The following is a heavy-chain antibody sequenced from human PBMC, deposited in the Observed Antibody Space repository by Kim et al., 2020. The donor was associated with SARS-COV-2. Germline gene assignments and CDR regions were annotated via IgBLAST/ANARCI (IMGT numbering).Heavy chain of an antibody. Sequence: SVKVSCKATGGTFRGISWVRLAPGQGLEWMGGIIPLFGTINYAQKFEGRVTITADKSTNTAYMELSSLRSDDTAVYYFGTGYCSSTTCHKGRDGMDVWG. D-gene: IGHD2-2*01. J-gene: IGHJ6*02. CDR3: GTGYCSSTTCHKGRDGMDV. CDR2: IIPLFGTI. V-gene: IGHV1-69*06. CDR1: GGTFRG.